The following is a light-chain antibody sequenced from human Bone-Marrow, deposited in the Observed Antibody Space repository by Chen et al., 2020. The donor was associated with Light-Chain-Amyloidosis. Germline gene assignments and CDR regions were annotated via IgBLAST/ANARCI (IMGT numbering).Light chain of an antibody. Sequence: EIVLTQSPGTLSLSPGEGANLSCRASQTISSNYLTWYQQKFGQAPRLLIYGSSSRATCIPDRFTGSGSGTDFTLTINSLEPEDFAMYYCQQYGTSPLTFGGGTKVEIK. CDR1: QTISSNY. V-gene: IGKV3-20*01. CDR3: QQYGTSPLT. CDR2: GSS. J-gene: IGKJ4*01.